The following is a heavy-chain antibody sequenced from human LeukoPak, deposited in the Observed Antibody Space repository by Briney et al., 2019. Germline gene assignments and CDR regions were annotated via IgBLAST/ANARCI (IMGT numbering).Heavy chain of an antibody. D-gene: IGHD6-13*01. CDR1: GYTFTIYG. V-gene: IGHV1-18*04. CDR3: ARSRRYSSSWYYFDY. Sequence: ASVKVSCKASGYTFTIYGISWVRQAPGQGLEWMGWISAYNGNTNYAQKLQDRVTMTTDTSTSTAYMELRSLRSDDTAVYYCARSRRYSSSWYYFDYWGQGTLVTVSS. CDR2: ISAYNGNT. J-gene: IGHJ4*02.